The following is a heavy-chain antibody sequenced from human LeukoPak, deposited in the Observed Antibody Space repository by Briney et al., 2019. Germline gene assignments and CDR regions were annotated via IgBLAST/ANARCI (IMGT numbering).Heavy chain of an antibody. CDR3: ARLSDEAFYDFCSGYRDY. V-gene: IGHV3-7*01. CDR2: IKQDGSDN. J-gene: IGHJ4*02. D-gene: IGHD3-3*01. CDR1: GFTFSSDW. Sequence: ETLCLTCAVSGFTFSSDWLSCFRQPPGKGLVWLADIKQDGSDNYYVASVKGRFTISRDNAKNSLSLQMNSLRAEDTAVYYCARLSDEAFYDFCSGYRDYWGQGTLVTVSS.